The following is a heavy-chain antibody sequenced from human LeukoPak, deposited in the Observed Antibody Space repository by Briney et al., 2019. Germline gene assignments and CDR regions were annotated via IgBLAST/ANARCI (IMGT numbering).Heavy chain of an antibody. CDR2: TCHTGGF. CDR3: ARNPRDGHTFDY. Sequence: PSETLSLTCTVSGGSISSYYWSWIRQPPGKGLEWIGETCHTGGFNYNPSLKSRVTISLDKSQNQFSLRLSSVTAADTAVYYCARNPRDGHTFDYWGQGTLVTVSS. CDR1: GGSISSYY. V-gene: IGHV4-59*08. J-gene: IGHJ4*02.